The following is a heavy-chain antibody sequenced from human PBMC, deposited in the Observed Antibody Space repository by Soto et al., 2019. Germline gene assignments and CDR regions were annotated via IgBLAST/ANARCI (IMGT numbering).Heavy chain of an antibody. CDR1: GGTVASSHW. J-gene: IGHJ5*02. D-gene: IGHD2-21*02. CDR2: VYHTGDT. CDR3: AREIVTAGGNNYFDP. Sequence: PSETLSLTCVVSGGTVASSHWWSCVRQSPGGGLEWIGNVYHTGDTNFNPSLQSRVTISVDKSNNQFSLRLNSLTAADTAVYFCAREIVTAGGNNYFDPWGPGTLVTVSS. V-gene: IGHV4-4*02.